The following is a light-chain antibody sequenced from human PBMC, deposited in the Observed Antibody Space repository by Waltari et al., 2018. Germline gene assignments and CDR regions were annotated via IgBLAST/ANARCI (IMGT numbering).Light chain of an antibody. CDR3: QQYDDLVS. J-gene: IGKJ2*01. CDR1: QSVRSRF. Sequence: EIVLTQSPGTLSLSPGERATVSCRASQSVRSRFVAWYQHKPGQAPRLLIYGASSRASGVPDRFSGSGFGTDFTLTSTRLEAEDFAVYYCQQYDDLVSFGQGTKVEIK. CDR2: GAS. V-gene: IGKV3-20*01.